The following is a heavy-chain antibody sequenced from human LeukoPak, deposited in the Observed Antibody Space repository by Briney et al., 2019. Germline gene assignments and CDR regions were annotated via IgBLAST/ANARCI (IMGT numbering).Heavy chain of an antibody. Sequence: GGSLRLSCAASEFTFSSYGMLWVRQAPGKGLEWVAVIWYDGSNKYYADSVKGRFTISRDNSKNTVYLQMNSMRVEDTAVYYCARDQRPGWGEYFQHWGQGTLVTVSS. CDR1: EFTFSSYG. D-gene: IGHD3-16*01. J-gene: IGHJ1*01. CDR3: ARDQRPGWGEYFQH. V-gene: IGHV3-33*01. CDR2: IWYDGSNK.